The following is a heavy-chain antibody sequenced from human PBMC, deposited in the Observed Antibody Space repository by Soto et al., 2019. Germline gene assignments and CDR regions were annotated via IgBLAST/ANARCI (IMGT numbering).Heavy chain of an antibody. D-gene: IGHD2-2*01. V-gene: IGHV3-21*01. CDR2: ISSSSSYI. Sequence: GGSLRLSCSASGFTFSSYSMNWVRQAPGKGLEWVSSISSSSSYIYYADSVKGRFTISRDNAKNSLYLQMNSLRAEDTAVYYCARDPTLGYCSSTSCYGINYYYYMDVWGKGTTVTVSS. CDR1: GFTFSSYS. J-gene: IGHJ6*03. CDR3: ARDPTLGYCSSTSCYGINYYYYMDV.